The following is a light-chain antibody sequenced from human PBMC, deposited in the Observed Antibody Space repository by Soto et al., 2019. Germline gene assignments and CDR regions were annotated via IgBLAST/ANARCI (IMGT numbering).Light chain of an antibody. CDR1: QSLLHSNGYNY. Sequence: DIVMTQSPLSLPVTPGEPASISCRSSQSLLHSNGYNYLDWYLQKPGQSPQLLIYLGSNRASGVPGRFSGSGSGTYFTLKISRVEAEDVGVYYCMQALQTPVFTFGPGTKVDIK. CDR3: MQALQTPVFT. J-gene: IGKJ3*01. V-gene: IGKV2-28*01. CDR2: LGS.